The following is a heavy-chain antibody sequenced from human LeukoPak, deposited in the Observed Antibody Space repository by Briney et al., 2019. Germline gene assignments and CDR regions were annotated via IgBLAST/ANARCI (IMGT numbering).Heavy chain of an antibody. Sequence: SVKVSSKASGGTFISYAISWVRQAPGQGLEWMGRIIPIFGIANYAQKFQGRVTITADKSTSTAYMELSSLRSEDTAVYYCARGVAARNGFDYWGQGTLVTVSS. J-gene: IGHJ4*02. D-gene: IGHD6-6*01. CDR1: GGTFISYA. CDR2: IIPIFGIA. V-gene: IGHV1-69*04. CDR3: ARGVAARNGFDY.